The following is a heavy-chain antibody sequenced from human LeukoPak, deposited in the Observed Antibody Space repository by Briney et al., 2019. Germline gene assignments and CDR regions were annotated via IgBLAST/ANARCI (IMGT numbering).Heavy chain of an antibody. D-gene: IGHD2/OR15-2a*01. CDR3: ARINSIHDAFDI. J-gene: IGHJ3*02. CDR1: GDSITSDKW. V-gene: IGHV4-4*02. Sequence: SGTLSLTCAVSGDSITSDKWWTWVRQPPGKGLEWIGYIYYSGTSKYKASLTSRVTISVDTSKNQFSLKLNSVTAADTAVYYCARINSIHDAFDIWGQGTMVTVSS. CDR2: IYYSGTS.